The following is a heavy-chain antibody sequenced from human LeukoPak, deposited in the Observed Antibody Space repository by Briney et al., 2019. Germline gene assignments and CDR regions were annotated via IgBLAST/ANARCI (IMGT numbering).Heavy chain of an antibody. CDR2: INPSGGST. CDR1: GYTFTSYY. Sequence: ASEKVSCKASGYTFTSYYMHWVRQAPGQGLEWMGIINPSGGSTSYAQKFQGRVTMTRDMSTSTVYMELSSLRSEDTAVYYCARTRAYSSGWYRFNGFDYWGQGTLVTVSS. D-gene: IGHD6-19*01. CDR3: ARTRAYSSGWYRFNGFDY. V-gene: IGHV1-46*01. J-gene: IGHJ4*02.